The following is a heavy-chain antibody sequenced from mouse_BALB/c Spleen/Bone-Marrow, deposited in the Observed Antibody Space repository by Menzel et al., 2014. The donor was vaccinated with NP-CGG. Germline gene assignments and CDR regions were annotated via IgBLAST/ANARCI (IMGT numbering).Heavy chain of an antibody. Sequence: EVQLQQSGAELVKPGASVKLSCTASGFNIKDTYMHWVKQRPEQGLEWIGRIDPANGNTKYDPKYQGKATITADTSSNTAYLQLSSLTSEDTAVYYCARWEYYAMDYWGQGTSVTVSS. CDR3: ARWEYYAMDY. V-gene: IGHV14-3*02. CDR1: GFNIKDTY. D-gene: IGHD4-1*01. J-gene: IGHJ4*01. CDR2: IDPANGNT.